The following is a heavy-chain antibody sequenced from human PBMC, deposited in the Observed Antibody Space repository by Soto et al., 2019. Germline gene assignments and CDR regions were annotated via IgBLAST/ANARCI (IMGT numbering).Heavy chain of an antibody. CDR1: GGSISSYY. CDR3: ARDGEGNWNYYYYGMDV. Sequence: PSETLSLTCTVSGGSISSYYWSWIRQPAGKGLEWIGRIYTSGSTNYNPSLKSRVTMSVDTSKNQFSLKLSSVTAADTAVSYCARDGEGNWNYYYYGMDVWGQGTTVTVSS. J-gene: IGHJ6*02. CDR2: IYTSGST. D-gene: IGHD1-1*01. V-gene: IGHV4-4*07.